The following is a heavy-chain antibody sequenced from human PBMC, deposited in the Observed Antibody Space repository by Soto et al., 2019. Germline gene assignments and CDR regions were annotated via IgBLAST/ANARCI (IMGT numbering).Heavy chain of an antibody. CDR1: GFTFSSYS. Sequence: PGGSLRLSCAASGFTFSSYSMNWVRQAPGKGLEWVSSISSSSSYIYYADSVKGRFTISRDNAKNSLYLQMNSLRAEDTAVYYCARDRCSSTSCHTETYGMDVWGQGTTVTVSS. CDR3: ARDRCSSTSCHTETYGMDV. D-gene: IGHD2-2*02. CDR2: ISSSSSYI. V-gene: IGHV3-21*01. J-gene: IGHJ6*02.